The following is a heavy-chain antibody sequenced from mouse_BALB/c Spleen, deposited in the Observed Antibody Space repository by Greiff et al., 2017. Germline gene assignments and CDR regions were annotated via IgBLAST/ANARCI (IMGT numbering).Heavy chain of an antibody. V-gene: IGHV2-9*02. Sequence: VQVVESGPGLVAPSQSLSITCTVSGFSLTSYGVHWVRQPPGKGLEWLGVICAGGSTNYNSALMSRLSISKDNSKSQVFLKMNSLQTDDTAMYYCARGYYGTPWFAYWGQGTLVTVSA. CDR1: GFSLTSYG. CDR3: ARGYYGTPWFAY. J-gene: IGHJ3*01. CDR2: ICAGGST. D-gene: IGHD1-1*01.